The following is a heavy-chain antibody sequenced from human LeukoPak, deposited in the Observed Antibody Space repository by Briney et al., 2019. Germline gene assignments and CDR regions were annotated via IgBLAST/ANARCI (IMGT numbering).Heavy chain of an antibody. V-gene: IGHV3-21*01. J-gene: IGHJ5*02. CDR3: ARDGKRGWYYNLPTGWFDP. CDR1: GFTFSSYS. CDR2: ISSSSTYI. D-gene: IGHD6-19*01. Sequence: GSLRLSCAASGFTFSSYSMNWVRQAPGKGLEWVSSISSSSTYIYYADSVKGRFTISRDNAKNSLYLQMNSLRAEDTALYYCARDGKRGWYYNLPTGWFDPWGQGTLVTVSS.